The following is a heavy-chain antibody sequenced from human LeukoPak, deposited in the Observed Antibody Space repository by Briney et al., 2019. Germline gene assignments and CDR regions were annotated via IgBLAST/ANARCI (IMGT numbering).Heavy chain of an antibody. D-gene: IGHD3-22*01. CDR3: ARDPTYYYDSSGPTPGGYFDY. CDR2: ISSSSSYI. Sequence: GGSLRLSCAASGFTFSSYSMNWVRQAPGKGLEWVSSISSSSSYIYYADSVKGRFTISRDNAKNSLYLQMNSLRAEDTAVYYCARDPTYYYDSSGPTPGGYFDYWGQGTLVTVSS. V-gene: IGHV3-21*01. J-gene: IGHJ4*02. CDR1: GFTFSSYS.